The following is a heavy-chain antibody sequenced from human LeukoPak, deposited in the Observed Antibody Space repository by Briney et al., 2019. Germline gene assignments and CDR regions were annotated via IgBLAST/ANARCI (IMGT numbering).Heavy chain of an antibody. Sequence: SETLSLTCAVYGGSLKNYYWSWVRQLPGKGLEWIGEINHRGNTDSNPSLKSRVTISVDTSKNQFSLKLNSVTAADTAVYYCAAESERWLLRSWGQGTLVTVSS. V-gene: IGHV4-34*01. J-gene: IGHJ4*02. CDR1: GGSLKNYY. CDR2: INHRGNT. CDR3: AAESERWLLRS. D-gene: IGHD1-26*01.